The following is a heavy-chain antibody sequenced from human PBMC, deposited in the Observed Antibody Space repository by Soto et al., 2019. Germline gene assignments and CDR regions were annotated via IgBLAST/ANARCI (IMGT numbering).Heavy chain of an antibody. V-gene: IGHV5-51*01. CDR1: GYNFNTYW. Sequence: GESLKISCKGSGYNFNTYWTAWVRQMPGKGLEWMGFIYPGDSDTRYSPSFQGQVTISADKSISTAYLQWSSLKASDTAMYYCARHVSVAGGGYYYGMDVWGQGTTVTVSS. J-gene: IGHJ6*02. CDR2: IYPGDSDT. CDR3: ARHVSVAGGGYYYGMDV. D-gene: IGHD6-19*01.